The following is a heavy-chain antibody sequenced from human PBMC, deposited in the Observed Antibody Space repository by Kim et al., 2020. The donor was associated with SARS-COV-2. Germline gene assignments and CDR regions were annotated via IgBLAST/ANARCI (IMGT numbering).Heavy chain of an antibody. CDR2: T. Sequence: TEYGASVKGRFTISRDDSKNTAYVQMNSLKAEDTAVYYCLRHEAYSGYADWGQGTLVTVSS. J-gene: IGHJ4*02. D-gene: IGHD5-12*01. V-gene: IGHV3-73*01. CDR3: LRHEAYSGYAD.